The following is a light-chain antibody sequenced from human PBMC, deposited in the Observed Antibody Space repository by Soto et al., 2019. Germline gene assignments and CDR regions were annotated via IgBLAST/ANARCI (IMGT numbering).Light chain of an antibody. CDR3: QQRSNWPPT. J-gene: IGKJ4*01. CDR1: QSVSSY. CDR2: DAS. V-gene: IGKV3-11*01. Sequence: EIVLTQSPATLSLSPGEGANLSCRASQSVSSYLAWYQQKPGQAPRLLIYDASNRATGLPARFSGSGSGTDFTLTISRLAPEDFAVYYCQQRSNWPPTFGGGTKVEIK.